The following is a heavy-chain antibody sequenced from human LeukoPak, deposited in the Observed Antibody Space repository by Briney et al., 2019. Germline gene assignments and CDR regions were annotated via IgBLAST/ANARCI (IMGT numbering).Heavy chain of an antibody. Sequence: PGGSLRLSCAASGFTFSSYEMNWVRQAPGKGLEWASYISSSGSTIYYADSVKGRFTISRDNAKSSLYLQMNSLRAEDTAVYYCARDWRDSSGKFPNDAFDIWGQGTMVTVSS. CDR3: ARDWRDSSGKFPNDAFDI. CDR1: GFTFSSYE. J-gene: IGHJ3*02. V-gene: IGHV3-48*03. D-gene: IGHD3-22*01. CDR2: ISSSGSTI.